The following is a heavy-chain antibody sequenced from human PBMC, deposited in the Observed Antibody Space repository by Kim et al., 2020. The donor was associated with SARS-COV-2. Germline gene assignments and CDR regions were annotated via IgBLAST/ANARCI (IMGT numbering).Heavy chain of an antibody. D-gene: IGHD3-10*01. CDR1: GYTFTSYG. CDR3: ARDQRITMVRGARRRYYGMDV. Sequence: ASVKVSCKASGYTFTSYGISWVRQAPGQGLEWMGWISAYNGNTNYAQKLQGRVTMTTDTSTSTAYMELRSLRSDDTAVYYCARDQRITMVRGARRRYYGMDVWGQGTTVTVSS. V-gene: IGHV1-18*01. J-gene: IGHJ6*02. CDR2: ISAYNGNT.